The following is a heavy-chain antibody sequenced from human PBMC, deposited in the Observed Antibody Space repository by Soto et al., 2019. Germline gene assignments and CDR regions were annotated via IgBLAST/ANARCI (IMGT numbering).Heavy chain of an antibody. D-gene: IGHD3-10*01. CDR1: GFTFSSYR. CDR2: ISSSSSTM. Sequence: GGSLRLSCVASGFTFSSYRMNWVRQAPGKGLEWVSYISSSSSTMYYADSVKGRFTISRDNAKNSLYLQMNSLRAEDTAVYYCARELTLSPYGMDVWGQGTTVTVSS. J-gene: IGHJ6*02. CDR3: ARELTLSPYGMDV. V-gene: IGHV3-48*01.